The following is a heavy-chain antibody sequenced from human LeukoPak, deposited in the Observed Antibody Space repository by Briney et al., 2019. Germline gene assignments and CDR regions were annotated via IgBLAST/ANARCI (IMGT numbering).Heavy chain of an antibody. Sequence: ASVKVSCKASGYTFTGYYMHWVRQAPGHGLEWMGWINPSGGSTSYAQKFQGRVTMTRDMSTSTVYMELSSLRSEDTAVYYCARDSSSGQENPIDYWGQGTLVTVSS. CDR3: ARDSSSGQENPIDY. D-gene: IGHD6-19*01. CDR2: INPSGGST. J-gene: IGHJ4*02. V-gene: IGHV1-46*01. CDR1: GYTFTGYY.